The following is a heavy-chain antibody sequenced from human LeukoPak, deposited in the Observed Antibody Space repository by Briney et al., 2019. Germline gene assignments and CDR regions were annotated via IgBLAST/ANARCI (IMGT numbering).Heavy chain of an antibody. CDR3: GSPWSHNRDY. Sequence: SETLSLTCTVSGGSIGSSSYYWGWIRQPPGKGLEWIGNIYYSGSTYYNPSLKSRITMSINTSKNQFFLKLRSVTTADNAVYCGGSPWSHNRDYWGRGTLVTVPS. CDR1: GGSIGSSSYY. J-gene: IGHJ4*02. D-gene: IGHD1-14*01. V-gene: IGHV4-39*01. CDR2: IYYSGST.